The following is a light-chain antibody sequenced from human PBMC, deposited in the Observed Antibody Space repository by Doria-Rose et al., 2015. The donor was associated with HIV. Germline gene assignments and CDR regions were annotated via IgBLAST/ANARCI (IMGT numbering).Light chain of an antibody. J-gene: IGKJ1*01. Sequence: TQSPGTLSLSPGERATLSCRASQSFSSTYLARYQQKPGQAPSLLIYDGSTRAPGIPDRFSASGSGTDFTLTINRLEPEDFALYYCRQYGTSWTFGQGTKVEI. CDR2: DGS. CDR1: QSFSSTY. CDR3: RQYGTSWT. V-gene: IGKV3-20*01.